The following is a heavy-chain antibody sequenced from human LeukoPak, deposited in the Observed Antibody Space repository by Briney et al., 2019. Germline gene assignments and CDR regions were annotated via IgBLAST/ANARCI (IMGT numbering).Heavy chain of an antibody. D-gene: IGHD3-3*01. J-gene: IGHJ4*02. CDR3: ARITIFGVVIDY. CDR1: GGSISSGSYY. V-gene: IGHV4-61*02. Sequence: SETLSLTCTVSGGSISSGSYYWSWIRQPAGKGLEWIGRIYTSGSTNYNPSLKSRDTISVDTSKNQFSLKLSSVTAADTAVYYCARITIFGVVIDYWGQGTLVTVSS. CDR2: IYTSGST.